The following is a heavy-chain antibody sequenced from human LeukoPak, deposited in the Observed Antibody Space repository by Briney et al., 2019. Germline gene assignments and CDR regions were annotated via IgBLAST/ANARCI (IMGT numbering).Heavy chain of an antibody. V-gene: IGHV3-23*01. CDR1: GFTFSSNG. CDR2: ISGSGDKT. J-gene: IGHJ4*02. Sequence: GGSLRLSCAASGFTFSSNGMSWVRKAPGKGLEWVSSISGSGDKTYYAGSVKGRFTISRDNSKSTMYLQMNSLSAEDTAVYHCAKTNGYYDLWGQGTLVIVSS. CDR3: AKTNGYYDL. D-gene: IGHD3-22*01.